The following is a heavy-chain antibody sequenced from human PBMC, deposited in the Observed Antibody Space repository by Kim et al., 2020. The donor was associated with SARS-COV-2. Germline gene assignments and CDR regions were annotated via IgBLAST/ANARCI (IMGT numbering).Heavy chain of an antibody. D-gene: IGHD5-12*01. V-gene: IGHV1-3*01. CDR3: ARLGDAYSGYDL. Sequence: ASVKVSCKASGYTFTGYAIHWVRQAPGQRLECMGWINAGNGYTKYSQNFQGRLTLTGDTSASTAYMELSTLRSEDSAVYYCARLGDAYSGYDLWGQGTPVTVSS. J-gene: IGHJ4*02. CDR1: GYTFTGYA. CDR2: INAGNGYT.